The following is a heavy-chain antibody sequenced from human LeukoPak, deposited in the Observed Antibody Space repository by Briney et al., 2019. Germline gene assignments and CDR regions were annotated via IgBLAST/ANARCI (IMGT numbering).Heavy chain of an antibody. CDR3: AREADTAMVTWAFDI. CDR1: GFTFSSYG. CDR2: IWYDGSNK. Sequence: GGSLRLSCAASGFTFSSYGMDRVRQAPGKRLDWGSVIWYDGSNKYCARSVKGVFTISRDNSKNTLYLPMNSLRAEGTAVYYCAREADTAMVTWAFDIWGQGTMVTASS. J-gene: IGHJ3*02. D-gene: IGHD5-18*01. V-gene: IGHV3-33*01.